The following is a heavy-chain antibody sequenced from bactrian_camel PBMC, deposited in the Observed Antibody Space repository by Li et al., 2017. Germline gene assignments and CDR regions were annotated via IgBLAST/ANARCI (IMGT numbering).Heavy chain of an antibody. V-gene: IGHV3S1*01. CDR3: AKDLWTACGTWYATFGY. CDR2: IDSDGST. CDR1: GYTSSDFC. Sequence: QLVESGGGSVQAGGSLTLSCAVSGYTSSDFCMDWFRQAPGKEREGVARIDSDGSTAYGDSVKGRFTISRDNAKNTLYLQLNSLKTEDTAMYYCAKDLWTACGTWYATFGYWGQGTQVTVS. D-gene: IGHD6*01. J-gene: IGHJ6*01.